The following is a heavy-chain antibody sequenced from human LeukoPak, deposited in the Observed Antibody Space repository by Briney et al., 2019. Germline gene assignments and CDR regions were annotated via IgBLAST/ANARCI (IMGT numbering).Heavy chain of an antibody. Sequence: SSVQVSCKASGYTFTGYYLHWVRQAPGQGLEWMGWINPNSGGTNYAQKLQGRVTMTRDTSISTAYMELSRLTSDDTAVYYCARTEGGDYGAAYYYGMDVWGQGTTVTVSS. CDR3: ARTEGGDYGAAYYYGMDV. CDR1: GYTFTGYY. V-gene: IGHV1-2*02. J-gene: IGHJ6*02. CDR2: INPNSGGT. D-gene: IGHD4-17*01.